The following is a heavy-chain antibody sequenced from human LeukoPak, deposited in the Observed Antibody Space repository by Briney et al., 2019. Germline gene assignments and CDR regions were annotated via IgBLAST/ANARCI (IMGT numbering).Heavy chain of an antibody. CDR2: ISGSGGST. J-gene: IGHJ4*02. Sequence: GSLRLSCAASGFTFSSYAMSWVRQAPGKGLEWVSAISGSGGSTYYADSVKGRFTISRDNSKNTLYLQMNSLRAEDTAVYYCATPEPYRFLEWLFHDYWGQGTLVTVSS. V-gene: IGHV3-23*01. D-gene: IGHD3-3*01. CDR1: GFTFSSYA. CDR3: ATPEPYRFLEWLFHDY.